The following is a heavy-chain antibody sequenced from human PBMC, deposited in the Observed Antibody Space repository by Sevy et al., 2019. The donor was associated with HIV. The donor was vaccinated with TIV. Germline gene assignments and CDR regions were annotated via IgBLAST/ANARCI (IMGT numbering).Heavy chain of an antibody. V-gene: IGHV3-15*07. CDR1: AFTFSNDW. Sequence: GGSLRPSCVASAFTFSNDWMTWVRQAPGKGLEWVGHIRSATDGGTTDYAAPVKGRLTISRHDSKNTVYLEMNSLKIEDTGVYFCATLSGNYWGDWLDPWGQGTLVTVSS. J-gene: IGHJ5*02. CDR2: IRSATDGGTT. CDR3: ATLSGNYWGDWLDP. D-gene: IGHD5-12*01.